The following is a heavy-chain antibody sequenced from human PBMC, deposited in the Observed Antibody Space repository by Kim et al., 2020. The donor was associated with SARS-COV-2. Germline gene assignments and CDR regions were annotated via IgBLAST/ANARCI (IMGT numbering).Heavy chain of an antibody. CDR1: GYTFTGYD. D-gene: IGHD1-26*01. CDR2: INPNSGST. Sequence: ASVKVSCKASGYTFTGYDMHWVRQAPGQGLEWMGWINPNSGSTDYAQKFQGRVTMTRSTSISTAYMELSSLRSDDTAVYYCARAGGCGKWAYAGWGHRTL. J-gene: IGHJ4*03. V-gene: IGHV1-2*02. CDR3: ARAGGCGKWAYAG.